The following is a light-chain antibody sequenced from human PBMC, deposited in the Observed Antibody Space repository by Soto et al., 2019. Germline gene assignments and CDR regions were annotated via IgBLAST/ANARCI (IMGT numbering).Light chain of an antibody. CDR2: DAS. J-gene: IGKJ1*01. Sequence: EIVVTQSPATLSLSPGERATLSCRASQSVSSYLAWYQQEPGQAPRLLIYDASNRATGIPARFSGSGSGTDFTLTIGSLEPEDFAVYYCQQRSNWPRWTFGQGTKVDIK. CDR3: QQRSNWPRWT. V-gene: IGKV3-11*01. CDR1: QSVSSY.